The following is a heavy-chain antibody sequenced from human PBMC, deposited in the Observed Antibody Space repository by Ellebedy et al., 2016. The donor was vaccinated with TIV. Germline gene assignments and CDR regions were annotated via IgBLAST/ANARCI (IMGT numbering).Heavy chain of an antibody. CDR2: ISSSDSAT. Sequence: PGGSLRLSCAVSGFTVSAHYMSWVRQAPGKGLEWISYISSSDSATHYADTVKGRFTMSRDNSSNSLYLQLNSLRVEDTAIYYCGRTIDGLLASWGQGTLVTVSS. CDR1: GFTVSAHY. CDR3: GRTIDGLLAS. J-gene: IGHJ4*02. V-gene: IGHV3-11*01.